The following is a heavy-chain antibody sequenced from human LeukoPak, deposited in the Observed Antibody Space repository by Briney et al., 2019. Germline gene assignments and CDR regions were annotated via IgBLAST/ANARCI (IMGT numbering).Heavy chain of an antibody. J-gene: IGHJ4*02. CDR2: ISAYNGNT. D-gene: IGHD6-19*01. V-gene: IGHV1-18*01. CDR1: GYTFTSYG. Sequence: ASVKVSCKASGYTFTSYGISWVRQAPGQGLEWMGWISAYNGNTNYAQKLQGRVTMTTDTSTSTDYMELRSLRSDDTAVYYCARAFRGGSSGWYGYWGQGTLVTVSS. CDR3: ARAFRGGSSGWYGY.